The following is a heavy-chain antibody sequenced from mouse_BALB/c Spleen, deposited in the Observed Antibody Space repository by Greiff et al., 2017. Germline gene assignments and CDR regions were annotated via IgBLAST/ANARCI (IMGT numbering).Heavy chain of an antibody. CDR2: IDPANGNT. D-gene: IGHD2-4*01. CDR3: AGSTMITKAMDD. V-gene: IGHV14-3*02. CDR1: GFNIKDTY. Sequence: EVQLQQSGAELVKPGASVKLSCTASGFNIKDTYMHWVKQRPEQGLEWIGRIDPANGNTKYDPKFQGKATITADTSSNTAYLQLSSLTSEDTAVYYCAGSTMITKAMDDWGQGTSVTVSS. J-gene: IGHJ4*01.